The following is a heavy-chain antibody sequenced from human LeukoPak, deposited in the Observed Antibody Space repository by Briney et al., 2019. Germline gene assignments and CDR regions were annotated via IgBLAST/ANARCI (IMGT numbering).Heavy chain of an antibody. V-gene: IGHV1-69*05. CDR3: ARDRWSGSPLGY. D-gene: IGHD1-26*01. CDR2: IIPIFGTA. Sequence: SVKVSCKASGGTFSSYAISWVRQAPGQGLEWMGRIIPIFGTANYAQKFQGRVTITTDESTSTAYMELSSLKSEDTAVYYCARDRWSGSPLGYWGQGTLVTVSS. J-gene: IGHJ4*02. CDR1: GGTFSSYA.